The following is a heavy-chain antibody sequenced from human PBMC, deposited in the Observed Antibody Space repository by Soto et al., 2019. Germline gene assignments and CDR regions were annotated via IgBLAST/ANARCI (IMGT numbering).Heavy chain of an antibody. J-gene: IGHJ4*02. CDR3: ARVPDY. Sequence: PSETLSLTCAVACGSISSVGYSWSWIRQPPGKCLEWIGYMYHIGIXXYNPSLKXXVTISIDRSNXQFSLXLVSVTAADTAVYYCARVPDYWCQGILVTVSS. CDR2: MYHIGIX. CDR1: CGSISSVGYS. V-gene: IGHV4-30-2*01. D-gene: IGHD2-2*01.